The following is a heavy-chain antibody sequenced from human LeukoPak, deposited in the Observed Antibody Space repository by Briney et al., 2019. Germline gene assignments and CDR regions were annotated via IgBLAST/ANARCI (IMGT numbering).Heavy chain of an antibody. V-gene: IGHV1-18*01. Sequence: ASVKVSCKASGYTFTSYGISWVRQAPGQGLEWMGWISGYSGKTNYVQKLQGRVTMTTDTSTSTAYMELRSLRSDDTAVYYCARYPERIAARVDYWGQGTLVTVSS. CDR3: ARYPERIAARVDY. J-gene: IGHJ4*02. CDR1: GYTFTSYG. D-gene: IGHD6-6*01. CDR2: ISGYSGKT.